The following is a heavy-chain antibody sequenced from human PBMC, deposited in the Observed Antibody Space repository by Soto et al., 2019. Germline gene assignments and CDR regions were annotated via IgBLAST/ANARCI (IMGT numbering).Heavy chain of an antibody. J-gene: IGHJ6*02. CDR2: IFSSGTT. CDR3: ARVPSPFDYYYAMDV. D-gene: IGHD3-16*01. Sequence: SETLSLTCTVSGDSISSGNKYWSWIRQPPGKGLEWIGYIFSSGTTYYNPSLKSRLTMSLDTSQSQFSLKVHSVTDADAAVYYCARVPSPFDYYYAMDVRGQGTTVTVSS. CDR1: GDSISSGNKY. V-gene: IGHV4-30-4*01.